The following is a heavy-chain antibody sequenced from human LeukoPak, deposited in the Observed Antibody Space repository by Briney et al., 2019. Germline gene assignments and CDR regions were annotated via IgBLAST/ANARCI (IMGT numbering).Heavy chain of an antibody. D-gene: IGHD3-22*01. Sequence: ASVKVSCKVSGYTLTELSMHWVRQAPGKGLEWMGGFDPEDGETIYAQKFQGRVTITADESTSTAYMELSSLRSEDTAVYYCALGDYYDSSGYVWGKGTTVTISS. V-gene: IGHV1-24*01. CDR1: GYTLTELS. CDR3: ALGDYYDSSGYV. CDR2: FDPEDGET. J-gene: IGHJ6*04.